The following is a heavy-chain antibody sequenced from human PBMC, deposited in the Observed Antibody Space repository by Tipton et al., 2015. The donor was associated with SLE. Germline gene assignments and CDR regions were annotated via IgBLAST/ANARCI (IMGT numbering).Heavy chain of an antibody. J-gene: IGHJ4*02. V-gene: IGHV3-23*01. CDR2: ISSSGGST. CDR3: AKARYSSGWLVDY. CDR1: GFSFNGYG. D-gene: IGHD6-19*01. Sequence: GSLRLSCAASGFSFNGYGMTWVRQAPGKGLEWVSTISSSGGSTYYADSVKGRFTISRDNFKNTLYLQMDSLRAEDTAVYYCAKARYSSGWLVDYWGQGTLVTVSS.